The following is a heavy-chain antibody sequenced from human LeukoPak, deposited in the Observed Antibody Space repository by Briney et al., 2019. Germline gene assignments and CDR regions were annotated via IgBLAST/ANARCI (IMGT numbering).Heavy chain of an antibody. D-gene: IGHD5-12*01. Sequence: GGSLRLSCVASTFSFSRYPMGWVRQAPGKGLEWVSGISAGGDGTYYADPVKGRFTISRDNSKNTLYLQMNSLRAEDTAVYYCAKDVVASSLAYWGQGTLVTVSS. CDR3: AKDVVASSLAY. CDR2: ISAGGDGT. V-gene: IGHV3-23*01. CDR1: TFSFSRYP. J-gene: IGHJ4*02.